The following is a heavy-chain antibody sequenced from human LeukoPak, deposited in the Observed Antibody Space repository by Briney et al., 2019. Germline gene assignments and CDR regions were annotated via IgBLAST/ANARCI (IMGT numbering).Heavy chain of an antibody. J-gene: IGHJ4*02. V-gene: IGHV4-34*01. CDR2: INHSGST. D-gene: IGHD3-10*01. CDR3: ASGLTMVRGDFDY. Sequence: KPSETLSLTCAVYGGSFSGYYWSWIRQPPGKGLEWIGEINHSGSTNYNPSLKSRVTISVDTSKNQFSLKLSSVTAADTAVYYCASGLTMVRGDFDYWGQGTLVTVSS. CDR1: GGSFSGYY.